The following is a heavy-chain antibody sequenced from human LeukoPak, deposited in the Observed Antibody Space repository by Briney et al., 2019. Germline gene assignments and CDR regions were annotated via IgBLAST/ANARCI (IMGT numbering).Heavy chain of an antibody. Sequence: SETVSLTCTVSGGSISSYYWSWIRQPPGKGLEWIGYIYHSGSTNYNPSLKSRVTISVDTSKNQFSLKMSSVTAADTAVYYCAAVRANTIFGVVIGSYFQHWGQGTLVTVSS. V-gene: IGHV4-59*01. J-gene: IGHJ1*01. D-gene: IGHD3-3*01. CDR3: AAVRANTIFGVVIGSYFQH. CDR2: IYHSGST. CDR1: GGSISSYY.